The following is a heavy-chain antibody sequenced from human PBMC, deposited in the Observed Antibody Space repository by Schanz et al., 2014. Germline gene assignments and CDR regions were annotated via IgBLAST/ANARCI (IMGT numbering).Heavy chain of an antibody. CDR2: IYHSGTT. CDR1: GASISRNNW. V-gene: IGHV4-4*02. Sequence: QVQLQESGPGLVKPSGTLSLTCAVSGASISRNNWWTWLRQPPGKGLEWIGEIYHSGTTGYNPSLKSRVTISVDKSMTHFSLTLSSVTAADTAVYYCAREAGGNSGIFDYWGQGTLVTVSS. D-gene: IGHD2-21*02. J-gene: IGHJ4*02. CDR3: AREAGGNSGIFDY.